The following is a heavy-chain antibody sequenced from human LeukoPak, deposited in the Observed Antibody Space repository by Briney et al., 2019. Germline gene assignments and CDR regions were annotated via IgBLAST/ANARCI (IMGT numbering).Heavy chain of an antibody. CDR3: ARAGYQLLYYYYYYYMDV. V-gene: IGHV4-30-4*08. J-gene: IGHJ6*03. CDR2: IYYSGST. D-gene: IGHD2-2*02. CDR1: GGSNSSGDYY. Sequence: SETLSLXCTVSGGSNSSGDYYWSWSRQPPGKGLEWIGYIYYSGSTYYNPSLKSRVTISVDTSKNQFSLKLSSVTAADTAVYYCARAGYQLLYYYYYYYMDVWGKGTTVTVSS.